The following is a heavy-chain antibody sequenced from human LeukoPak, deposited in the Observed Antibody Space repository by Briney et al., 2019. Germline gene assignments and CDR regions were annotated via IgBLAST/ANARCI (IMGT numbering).Heavy chain of an antibody. CDR2: INPSGGST. V-gene: IGHV1-46*01. CDR3: ARDPDDYSSSSGHWFGP. CDR1: GYTFTSYY. J-gene: IGHJ5*02. Sequence: ASVKVSCKASGYTFTSYYMHWVRQAPGQGLEWMGIINPSGGSTSYAQKFQGRVTMTRDMSTSTVYMELSSLRSEDTAVYYCARDPDDYSSSSGHWFGPWGQGTLVTVSS. D-gene: IGHD6-6*01.